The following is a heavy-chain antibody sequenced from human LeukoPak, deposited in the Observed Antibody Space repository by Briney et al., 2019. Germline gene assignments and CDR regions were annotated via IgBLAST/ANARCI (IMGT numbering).Heavy chain of an antibody. CDR2: IYYSGST. Sequence: NASETLSLTCSVSGGYIGSRSCYWGWIRQPPGKGLEWIGGIYYSGSTYYNPSLKSRVTISVDTSKNQFSLKLTSVTAADTAVYYCASVPEPYYFDYWGQGTLVTVS. CDR1: GGYIGSRSCY. V-gene: IGHV4-39*07. D-gene: IGHD1-14*01. J-gene: IGHJ4*02. CDR3: ASVPEPYYFDY.